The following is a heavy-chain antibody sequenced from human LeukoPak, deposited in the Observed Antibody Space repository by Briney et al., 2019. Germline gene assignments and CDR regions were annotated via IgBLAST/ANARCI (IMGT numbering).Heavy chain of an antibody. CDR1: GGSISTSSYY. CDR3: ARRDCTSTSCYSGSYYFDY. Sequence: PSETLSLTCTVSGGSISTSSYYWGWLRQPPGEGLEWIGSIYYSGSTYSNPSLKTRVTISVDTSKNQFSLKLSSVTAADTAVYYCARRDCTSTSCYSGSYYFDYWAQGTLVTVSS. CDR2: IYYSGST. D-gene: IGHD2-2*01. J-gene: IGHJ4*02. V-gene: IGHV4-39*01.